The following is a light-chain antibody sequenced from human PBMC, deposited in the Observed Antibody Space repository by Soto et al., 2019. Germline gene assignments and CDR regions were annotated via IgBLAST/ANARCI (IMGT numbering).Light chain of an antibody. CDR3: CSLTNGATWV. CDR1: NSDVGSHNF. V-gene: IGLV2-23*01. J-gene: IGLJ3*02. CDR2: EAS. Sequence: QSALTQPASVSGSPGQSITISCTGTNSDVGSHNFVSWYQQYPGKAPKLLIYEASKRPSGLSNRFSGSKSGNTASLTISGLQAEDEADYYCCSLTNGATWVFGGGTQVTVL.